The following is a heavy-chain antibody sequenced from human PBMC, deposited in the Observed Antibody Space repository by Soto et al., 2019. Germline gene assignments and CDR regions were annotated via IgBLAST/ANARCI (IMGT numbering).Heavy chain of an antibody. CDR1: GFTFSMSA. CDR2: TGLNGRTT. D-gene: IGHD6-6*01. Sequence: GGSLRLSCAASGFTFSMSAMSWVRQAPGKGLEWVSTTGLNGRTTYYADSVKGRFTVSRDNSKNTLDLQMNSLRAEDTAVYYCATVHSTSRSFDYWGQGTLVTVSS. V-gene: IGHV3-23*01. CDR3: ATVHSTSRSFDY. J-gene: IGHJ4*02.